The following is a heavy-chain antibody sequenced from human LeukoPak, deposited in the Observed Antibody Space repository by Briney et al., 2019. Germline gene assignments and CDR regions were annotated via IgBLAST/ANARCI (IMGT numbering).Heavy chain of an antibody. Sequence: GGSLRLSCAASGFTFSSYWMSWVRQAPGKGLEWVANIKQDGSEKYYVDSVKGRFTISRDNAKNSLYLQMNSLRAEDTAVYYCAREIGGGLHYFQYWGQGTLVTVSS. J-gene: IGHJ4*02. V-gene: IGHV3-7*05. D-gene: IGHD1-26*01. CDR3: AREIGGGLHYFQY. CDR2: IKQDGSEK. CDR1: GFTFSSYW.